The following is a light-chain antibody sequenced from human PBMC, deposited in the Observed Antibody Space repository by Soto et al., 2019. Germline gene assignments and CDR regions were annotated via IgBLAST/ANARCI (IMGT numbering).Light chain of an antibody. J-gene: IGLJ2*01. CDR2: LKRDGSH. CDR3: QTLGTGIVI. CDR1: SGHSNYA. V-gene: IGLV4-69*01. Sequence: QPVLTKSPSASASLGASVKLTCTLSSGHSNYAIAWHQQQPEKGPRYLMKLKRDGSHSKGDGIPNRFSGSSSGAERYLTISGLHSEDEADYYCQTLGTGIVIFGGGTKLTVL.